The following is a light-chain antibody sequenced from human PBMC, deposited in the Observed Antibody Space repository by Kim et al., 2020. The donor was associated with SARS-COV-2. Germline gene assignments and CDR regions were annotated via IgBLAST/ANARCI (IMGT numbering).Light chain of an antibody. CDR2: DVS. V-gene: IGLV2-14*03. Sequence: GQSITISCTGTSSDIGGYSYVSWYQQHPGKAPKLIIYDVSNRPSGVSNRFSGSKSGYTASLTISGLQAEDEADYYCSSYTSSIIYVFGTGTKVTVL. J-gene: IGLJ1*01. CDR3: SSYTSSIIYV. CDR1: SSDIGGYSY.